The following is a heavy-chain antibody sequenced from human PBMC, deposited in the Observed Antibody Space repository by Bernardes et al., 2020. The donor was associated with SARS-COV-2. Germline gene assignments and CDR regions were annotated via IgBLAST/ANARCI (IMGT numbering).Heavy chain of an antibody. CDR2: FDPEIGEI. J-gene: IGHJ4*02. CDR1: GYTLTELS. CDR3: ATVRHTAFDY. Sequence: ASVKVSCKVSGYTLTELSMHWVRQAPGKGLEWMGGFDPEIGEIIYAQKFQGRVTMTEDTSTDTGYMELGSLRSEDTAIYYCATVRHTAFDYWGQGTLVTVSS. V-gene: IGHV1-24*01. D-gene: IGHD2-8*01.